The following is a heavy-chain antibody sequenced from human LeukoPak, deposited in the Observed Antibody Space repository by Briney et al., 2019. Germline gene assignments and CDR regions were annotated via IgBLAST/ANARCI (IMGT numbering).Heavy chain of an antibody. CDR1: GASISNYY. CDR3: AEDRGNYYDSSGYYFFGYYFDY. CDR2: VYDTGST. V-gene: IGHV4-59*08. Sequence: SETLSLTCTVSGASISNYYWSWIRQPPGKGLEWIGYVYDTGSTNYNASLKSRVTISVDTSKNQFSLKLSSVTAADTAVYYCAEDRGNYYDSSGYYFFGYYFDYWGQGTLVTVSS. D-gene: IGHD3-22*01. J-gene: IGHJ4*02.